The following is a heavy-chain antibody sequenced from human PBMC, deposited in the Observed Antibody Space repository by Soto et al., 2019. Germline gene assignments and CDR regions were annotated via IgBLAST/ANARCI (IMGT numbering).Heavy chain of an antibody. D-gene: IGHD3-22*01. Sequence: QVQLVQSGAEVKKPGSSVKVSCKASGGTFSSYAISWVRQAPGQGREWMGGIIPIFGTANYAQKFQGRVTITADESTSTAYMELSSLRSEDTAVYYCARDPGDYDSSGYYPYYFDYWGQGTLVTVSS. CDR2: IIPIFGTA. CDR1: GGTFSSYA. CDR3: ARDPGDYDSSGYYPYYFDY. V-gene: IGHV1-69*01. J-gene: IGHJ4*02.